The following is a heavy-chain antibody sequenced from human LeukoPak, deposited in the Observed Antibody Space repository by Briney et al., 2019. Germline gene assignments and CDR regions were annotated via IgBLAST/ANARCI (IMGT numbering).Heavy chain of an antibody. V-gene: IGHV3-7*01. Sequence: GGSLRLSCAASGFTFSSYWMSWVRQAPGKGLEWVATIKQDGSERYYVDSVKGRFTISRDNAQNSLSLQMNSLRAEDTAVYYCARVPSSITMMDNWGQGTLVTVSS. CDR2: IKQDGSER. J-gene: IGHJ4*02. CDR1: GFTFSSYW. D-gene: IGHD3-22*01. CDR3: ARVPSSITMMDN.